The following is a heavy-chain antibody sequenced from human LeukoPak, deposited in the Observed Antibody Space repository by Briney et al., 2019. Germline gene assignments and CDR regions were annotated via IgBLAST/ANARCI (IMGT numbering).Heavy chain of an antibody. V-gene: IGHV3-30-3*01. D-gene: IGHD6-13*01. CDR3: ARDSGSSWDFGIDY. Sequence: GGSLRLSCAASGFTFSSYAMHWVRQAPGKGLEWVAVISYDGSNKYYADSVKGRFTISRDNSKNTLYLQMNSLRAEDTAVYYCARDSGSSWDFGIDYWGQGTLVTVSS. J-gene: IGHJ4*02. CDR1: GFTFSSYA. CDR2: ISYDGSNK.